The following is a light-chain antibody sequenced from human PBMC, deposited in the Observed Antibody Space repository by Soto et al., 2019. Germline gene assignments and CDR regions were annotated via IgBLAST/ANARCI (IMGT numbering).Light chain of an antibody. CDR1: QSVSSY. J-gene: IGKJ2*01. Sequence: EIVLTQSPATLSLSPGERDTLSCRASQSVSSYLAWYQQKPGQAPRLLIYDASNRATGIPARFSGSGSGTDFTLTISSREPEDFAVYYCQQRSNWPYTFGQGTKLEIK. V-gene: IGKV3-11*01. CDR3: QQRSNWPYT. CDR2: DAS.